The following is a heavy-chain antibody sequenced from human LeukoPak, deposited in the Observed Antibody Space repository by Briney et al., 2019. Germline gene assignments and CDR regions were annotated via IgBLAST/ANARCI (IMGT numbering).Heavy chain of an antibody. D-gene: IGHD5-24*01. V-gene: IGHV1-2*02. CDR1: GYTFTGYY. Sequence: ASVKVSCKASGYTFTGYYMHWVRQAPGQGLEWMGWINPNSGGTNYAQKFQGRVTMTRDTSISTAYMELSRLRSDDTAVYYCARGGRSWLQLRYTFDYWGQGTLVTVSS. CDR3: ARGGRSWLQLRYTFDY. J-gene: IGHJ4*02. CDR2: INPNSGGT.